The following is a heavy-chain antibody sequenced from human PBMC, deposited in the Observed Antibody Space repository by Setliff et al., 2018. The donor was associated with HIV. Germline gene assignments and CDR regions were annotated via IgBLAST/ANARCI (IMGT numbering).Heavy chain of an antibody. CDR1: GGSISSDY. Sequence: SETLSLTCTVSGGSISSDYWSWIRQPPGKGLEWIGYAHYTERTNYNPSLESRVTISVDTSKHQFSLKLSSVTAADTAVYYCARVQMAYAAFDVWGQGTMVTVSS. D-gene: IGHD4-17*01. V-gene: IGHV4-59*01. CDR3: ARVQMAYAAFDV. CDR2: AHYTERT. J-gene: IGHJ3*01.